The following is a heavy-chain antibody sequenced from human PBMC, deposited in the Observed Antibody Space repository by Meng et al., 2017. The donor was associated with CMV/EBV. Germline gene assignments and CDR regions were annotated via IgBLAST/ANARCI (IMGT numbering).Heavy chain of an antibody. V-gene: IGHV3-21*01. D-gene: IGHD3-9*01. J-gene: IGHJ6*02. CDR3: ARDPRYPGV. CDR2: ISSSSSYI. CDR1: GFTFSSYS. Sequence: ESLKISCAASGFTFSSYSMNWARQAPGQGLEWVSSISSSSSYIYYADSMKGRFTISRDNAKNSLYLQMNSLRAEDTAVYHCARDPRYPGVWGQGTTVTVSS.